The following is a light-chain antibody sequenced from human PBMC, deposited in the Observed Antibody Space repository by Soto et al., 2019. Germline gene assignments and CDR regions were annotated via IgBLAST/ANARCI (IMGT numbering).Light chain of an antibody. J-gene: IGKJ1*01. CDR3: QQLNNYPRT. V-gene: IGKV1-9*01. Sequence: DIQLTQSPSFLSASVGERVTITCRASQGISSYLAWYQQKPGKAPKLLISTASTLQSGVPSRFSGSGSGTEFTLTISSLQPEDFATYYCQQLNNYPRTFGQGTKVEIK. CDR2: TAS. CDR1: QGISSY.